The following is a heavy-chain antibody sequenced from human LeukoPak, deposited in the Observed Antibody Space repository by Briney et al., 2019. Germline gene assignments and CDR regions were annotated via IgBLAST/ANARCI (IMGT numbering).Heavy chain of an antibody. J-gene: IGHJ4*02. V-gene: IGHV4-39*01. D-gene: IGHD3-10*01. Sequence: TSSATLSLTCTVSGGSIYSTTFCWGWIRQPPGKGLEWFGSMYYDGSTYHNQSLKTRVTISVDTSNNQFSLKLTSVTAADTAVYFCARRSDSGSDDGEDYFDYWAQGTLVTVSS. CDR3: ARRSDSGSDDGEDYFDY. CDR1: GGSIYSTTFC. CDR2: MYYDGST.